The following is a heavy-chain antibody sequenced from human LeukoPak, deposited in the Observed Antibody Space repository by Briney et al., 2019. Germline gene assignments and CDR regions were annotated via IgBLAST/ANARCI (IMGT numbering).Heavy chain of an antibody. J-gene: IGHJ4*02. CDR1: GFTFSSYS. Sequence: GGSLRLSCAASGFTFSSYSMNWVRQAPGKGLEWVSSISSRSTYIYHADSVKGRFTISRDNAKNSLFLQMNSLRAEDTAVYYCTKERRRDDILTGSFSDWGQGILVTVSS. D-gene: IGHD3-9*01. V-gene: IGHV3-21*01. CDR3: TKERRRDDILTGSFSD. CDR2: ISSRSTYI.